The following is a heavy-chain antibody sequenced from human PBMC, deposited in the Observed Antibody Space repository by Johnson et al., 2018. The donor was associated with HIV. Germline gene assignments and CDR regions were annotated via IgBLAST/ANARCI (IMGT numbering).Heavy chain of an antibody. Sequence: QVQLVESGGGVVQPGRSLRLSCAASGFTFSSYGMHWVRQAPGKGLEWVAVISSQGSTSYYADSVKGRFSVSRDNSKNTLYLQMNSLGLGDTAVYYCARDGSGHAVVVTATRRGYGFGLDMWGQGTMVTVSS. CDR1: GFTFSSYG. CDR3: ARDGSGHAVVVTATRRGYGFGLDM. V-gene: IGHV3-30*03. J-gene: IGHJ3*02. D-gene: IGHD2-21*02. CDR2: ISSQGSTS.